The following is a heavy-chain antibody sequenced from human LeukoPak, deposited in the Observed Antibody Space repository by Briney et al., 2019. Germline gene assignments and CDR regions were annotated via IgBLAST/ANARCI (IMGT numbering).Heavy chain of an antibody. Sequence: PGGSLRLSCAASGFTFSSYSMNWVRQAPGKGMEWVSSISSSSSYIYYADSVKGRFTISRDNAKNSLYLQMNSLRAEDTAVYYCARDGVYGAVAGVHYFDYWGQGTLVTVSS. CDR3: ARDGVYGAVAGVHYFDY. J-gene: IGHJ4*02. D-gene: IGHD6-19*01. V-gene: IGHV3-21*01. CDR2: ISSSSSYI. CDR1: GFTFSSYS.